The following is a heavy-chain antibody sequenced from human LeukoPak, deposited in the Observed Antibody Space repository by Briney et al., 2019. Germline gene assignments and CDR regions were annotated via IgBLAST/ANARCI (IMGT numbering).Heavy chain of an antibody. CDR1: GGSISSYY. D-gene: IGHD3-10*01. J-gene: IGHJ4*02. CDR2: IYYSGST. V-gene: IGHV4-59*08. Sequence: SETLSLTCTVSGGSISSYYWSWIRQPPGKGLEWIGYIYYSGSTNYNPSLKSRVTISVDTSKNQFSLKLSSVTAADTAVYYCARLLVSGGFADYWGQGTLVTVSS. CDR3: ARLLVSGGFADY.